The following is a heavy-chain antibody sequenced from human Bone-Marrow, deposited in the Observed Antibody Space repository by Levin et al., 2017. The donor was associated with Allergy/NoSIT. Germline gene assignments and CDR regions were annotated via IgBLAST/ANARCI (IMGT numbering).Heavy chain of an antibody. CDR3: ARGRTVASLHDF. CDR1: GGPITTYY. Sequence: PGGSLRLSCTVSGGPITTYYWTWIRQPPGEGLQWIGNIYHSGSTNYNSSLKSRVTISEDTAKNEIYLNLTSVNAADTAVYYCARGRTVASLHDFWGQGTLVTVSS. D-gene: IGHD3/OR15-3a*01. CDR2: IYHSGST. J-gene: IGHJ4*02. V-gene: IGHV4-59*01.